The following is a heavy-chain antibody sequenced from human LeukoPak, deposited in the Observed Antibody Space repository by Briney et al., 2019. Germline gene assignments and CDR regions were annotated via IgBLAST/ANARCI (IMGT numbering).Heavy chain of an antibody. D-gene: IGHD3-22*01. Sequence: GGSLRLSCAASGFTFSSYAMSWVSQAPGKGLEWVSAISGSGGSTYYADSVKGRFTISRDNSKNTLYLQMNSLRAEDTAVYYCAKAVYVYYYDSSYFDYWGQGTLVTVSS. J-gene: IGHJ4*02. CDR2: ISGSGGST. CDR3: AKAVYVYYYDSSYFDY. CDR1: GFTFSSYA. V-gene: IGHV3-23*01.